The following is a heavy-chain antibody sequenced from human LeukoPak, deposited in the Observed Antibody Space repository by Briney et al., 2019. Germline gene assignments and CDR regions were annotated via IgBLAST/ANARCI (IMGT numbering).Heavy chain of an antibody. V-gene: IGHV1-69*13. Sequence: ASVKVSCKASGGTFSSYAISWVRQAPGQGLEWMGGIIPIFGTANYAQKFQGRVTITADESTSTAYMELSRLRSEDTAVYYCARVGGCSSTSCYEGWFDPWGQGTLVTVSS. J-gene: IGHJ5*02. D-gene: IGHD2-2*01. CDR3: ARVGGCSSTSCYEGWFDP. CDR2: IIPIFGTA. CDR1: GGTFSSYA.